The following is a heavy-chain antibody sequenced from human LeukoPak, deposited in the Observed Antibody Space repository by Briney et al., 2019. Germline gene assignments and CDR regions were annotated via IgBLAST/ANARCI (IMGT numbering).Heavy chain of an antibody. V-gene: IGHV3-23*01. CDR1: GFTFSNYA. D-gene: IGHD3-9*01. CDR2: ISGSGGGI. Sequence: GGSLRLSCAASGFTFSNYAMTWVRQAPRKGLEWVSGISGSGGGIYYADSVKGRFTISRDNSKNTLYLQMNSLRAEDTAVYYCATLAGYFDWFPRGGWFDPWGQGTLVTVSS. CDR3: ATLAGYFDWFPRGGWFDP. J-gene: IGHJ5*02.